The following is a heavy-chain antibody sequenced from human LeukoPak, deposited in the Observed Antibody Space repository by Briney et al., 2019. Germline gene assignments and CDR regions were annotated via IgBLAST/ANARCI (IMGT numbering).Heavy chain of an antibody. CDR3: ARANTEGAFDI. J-gene: IGHJ3*02. CDR1: GGSISSGDYY. D-gene: IGHD4-17*01. V-gene: IGHV4-30-4*08. CDR2: IYYSGST. Sequence: SETLSLTCTVSGGSISSGDYYWSWIRQPPGKGLEWIGYIYYSGSTYYNPSLKSRVTVSVDTSKNQFSLKLSSVTAADTAVYYCARANTEGAFDIWGQGTMVTVSS.